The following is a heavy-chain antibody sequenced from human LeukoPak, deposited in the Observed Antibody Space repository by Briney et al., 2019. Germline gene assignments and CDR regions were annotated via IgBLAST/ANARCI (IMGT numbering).Heavy chain of an antibody. Sequence: GESLKISCKGSGYSFTSYWIGWVRQMPGKGLEWMGIIYPGDSDTRYSPSFQGQVTISADKSISTAYLQWSSLKASDTAMYYCARAAMVRGVIGYYMDVWGKGTTVTISS. J-gene: IGHJ6*03. CDR3: ARAAMVRGVIGYYMDV. CDR1: GYSFTSYW. V-gene: IGHV5-51*01. D-gene: IGHD3-10*01. CDR2: IYPGDSDT.